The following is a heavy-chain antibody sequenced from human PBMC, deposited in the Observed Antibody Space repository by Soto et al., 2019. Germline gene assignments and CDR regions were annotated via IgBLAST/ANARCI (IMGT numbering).Heavy chain of an antibody. J-gene: IGHJ4*02. Sequence: SETLSLACTVSGGSISSDGYYWSWIRQHPGKGLEWIGYIYYSGSTYYNPSLKSRVTISVDTSKNQFSLKLSSVTAADTAVYYCVVGSVVFDYWAQRTLVTVSS. D-gene: IGHD2-15*01. CDR2: IYYSGST. CDR1: GGSISSDGYY. CDR3: VVGSVVFDY. V-gene: IGHV4-31*03.